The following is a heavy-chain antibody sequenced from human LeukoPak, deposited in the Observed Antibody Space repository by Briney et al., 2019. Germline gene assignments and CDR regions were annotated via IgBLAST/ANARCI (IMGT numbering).Heavy chain of an antibody. V-gene: IGHV4-30-4*08. J-gene: IGHJ5*02. CDR2: IFHSGCT. CDR1: GGSISSAEYY. CDR3: ARGSASNWFDP. Sequence: SQTLSLTCSVSGGSISSAEYYWPWIRQPPGKGLEWIGYIFHSGCTYYNPSLKSRVSMSVDTSKKQFSLKLTSVTAADTALYYCARGSASNWFDPWGQGTLVTVSS.